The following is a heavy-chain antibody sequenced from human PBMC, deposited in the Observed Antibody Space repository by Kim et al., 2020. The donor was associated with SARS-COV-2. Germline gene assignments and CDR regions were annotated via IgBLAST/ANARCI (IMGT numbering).Heavy chain of an antibody. Sequence: GGSLRLSCAASGFIFSSYNMNWVRQAPGKGLEWVSSITTSSTYIYYADSVKGRFTISRDNARNSLYLQMNNLRAEDTAVYYCARDRDDSVWGSYTILYYFDSWGQGTLVTVSS. CDR2: ITTSSTYI. J-gene: IGHJ4*02. CDR3: ARDRDDSVWGSYTILYYFDS. V-gene: IGHV3-21*01. CDR1: GFIFSSYN. D-gene: IGHD3-16*01.